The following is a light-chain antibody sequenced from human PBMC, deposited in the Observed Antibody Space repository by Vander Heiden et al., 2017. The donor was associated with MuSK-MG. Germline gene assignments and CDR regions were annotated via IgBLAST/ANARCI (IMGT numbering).Light chain of an antibody. CDR3: RQRSNWRQT. CDR1: QSVSSY. Sequence: IVFTQSLATLSLSPGDRDTLSCRATQSVSSYLASYQQKPGQAPRLLIYDASNRATAIPATFSGSRSATAFTLTIISLVPADFAVYYCRQRSNWRQTFGQGTKLEIK. J-gene: IGKJ1*01. V-gene: IGKV3-11*01. CDR2: DAS.